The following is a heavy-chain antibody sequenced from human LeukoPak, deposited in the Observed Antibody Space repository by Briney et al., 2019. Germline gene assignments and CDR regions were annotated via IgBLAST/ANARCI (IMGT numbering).Heavy chain of an antibody. CDR2: IYYSGNT. CDR1: GGSISSGDYY. V-gene: IGHV4-30-4*01. Sequence: PSETLSLTCTVSGGSISSGDYYWSWIRQPPGKGLEWIGYIYYSGNTYYNPSLKRRVTISLDTSKNQFSLMLSSVTAADTAVYYCARCDLVATIGGFDYWGQGILVTVSS. CDR3: ARCDLVATIGGFDY. J-gene: IGHJ4*02. D-gene: IGHD5-12*01.